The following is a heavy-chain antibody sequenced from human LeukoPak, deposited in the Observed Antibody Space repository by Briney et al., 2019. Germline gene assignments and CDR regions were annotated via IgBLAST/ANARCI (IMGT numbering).Heavy chain of an antibody. V-gene: IGHV3-20*04. J-gene: IGHJ4*02. CDR2: INWNGGST. Sequence: GGSLRLSCAASGFTFDDYGMSWVRQAPGKGLEWVSGINWNGGSTGYADSVKGRFTISRDNAKNSLYLQMNSLRAEDTALYYCARVGLDYDSSGYATEGYYFDYWGQGTLVTVSS. CDR3: ARVGLDYDSSGYATEGYYFDY. CDR1: GFTFDDYG. D-gene: IGHD3-22*01.